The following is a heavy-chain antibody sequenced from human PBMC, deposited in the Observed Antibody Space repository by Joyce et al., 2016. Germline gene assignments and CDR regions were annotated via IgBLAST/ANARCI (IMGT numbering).Heavy chain of an antibody. D-gene: IGHD3-10*01. CDR2: ISAYNGHT. V-gene: IGHV1-18*01. Sequence: QVQLVQSGAEVKKTGASVKVSCKSSGYTFTSYGFTWVRQAPGQGLEWMGWISAYNGHTAAAQKLRGRVNMTTDTSTRTAFLELRRLTSDDTAVYYCARDGKLRTHTVRGVNKTPNLPDYWGQGTLVTVSS. CDR3: ARDGKLRTHTVRGVNKTPNLPDY. CDR1: GYTFTSYG. J-gene: IGHJ4*02.